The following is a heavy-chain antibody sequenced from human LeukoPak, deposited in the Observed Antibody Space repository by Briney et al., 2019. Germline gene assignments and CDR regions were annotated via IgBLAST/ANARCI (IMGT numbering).Heavy chain of an antibody. CDR2: MNPNSGNT. D-gene: IGHD1-26*01. Sequence: GASVKVSCKASGYTFTSYDINWVRQATGQGLEWMGWMNPNSGNTGYAQKFQGRVTMTRNTSISTAYMELSSLRSEDTAVYYCACGLQSATTHFDWGQGTLVTVSS. CDR3: ACGLQSATTHFD. J-gene: IGHJ4*02. V-gene: IGHV1-8*01. CDR1: GYTFTSYD.